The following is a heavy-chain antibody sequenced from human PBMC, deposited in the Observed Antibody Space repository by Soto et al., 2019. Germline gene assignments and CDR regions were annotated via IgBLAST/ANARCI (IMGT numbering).Heavy chain of an antibody. CDR3: AKFPHCSSPSCFDY. CDR1: GFTFSSYG. CDR2: ISYDGSNK. Sequence: VGSLRLSCAASGFTFSSYGMHWVRQAPGKGLEWVAVISYDGSNKYYADSVKGRFTISRDNSKNTLYLQTNSLRAEDTAVYYCAKFPHCSSPSCFDYWGQGTLVTVSS. D-gene: IGHD2-2*01. J-gene: IGHJ4*02. V-gene: IGHV3-30*18.